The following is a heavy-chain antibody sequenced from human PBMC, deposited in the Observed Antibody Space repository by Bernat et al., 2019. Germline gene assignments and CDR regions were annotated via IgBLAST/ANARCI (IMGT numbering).Heavy chain of an antibody. Sequence: QVQLVESGGGVVQPGRSLRLSCAASGFTFSSYAMHWVRQAPGKGLEWVAVISYDGSNKYHADSVTGRFTISRDNSKNTLYLQMNSLRAEDTAVYYCARDWAVVAPDAFDIWGQGTMVTVSS. CDR3: ARDWAVVAPDAFDI. V-gene: IGHV3-30-3*01. CDR2: ISYDGSNK. CDR1: GFTFSSYA. D-gene: IGHD3-22*01. J-gene: IGHJ3*02.